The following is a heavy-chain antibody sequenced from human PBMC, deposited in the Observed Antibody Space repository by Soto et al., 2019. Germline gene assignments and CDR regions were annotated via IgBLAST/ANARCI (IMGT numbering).Heavy chain of an antibody. J-gene: IGHJ1*01. V-gene: IGHV3-48*03. CDR2: ISSSGSSI. D-gene: IGHD3-22*01. Sequence: PGWSLRLSCASSVFTFITYEMNWVRQAPGKGLEWISYISSSGSSIYYADSVKGRFTISRDNAWNSLHLQMNSLRVEDTAVYYCARDGYDSSGDSEYFQYWGQGTLVTVSS. CDR1: VFTFITYE. CDR3: ARDGYDSSGDSEYFQY.